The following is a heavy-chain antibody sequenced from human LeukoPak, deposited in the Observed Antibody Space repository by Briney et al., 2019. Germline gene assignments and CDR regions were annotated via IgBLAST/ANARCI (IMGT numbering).Heavy chain of an antibody. CDR1: GGSISSYY. D-gene: IGHD3-16*01. CDR3: ARDLGGYSYYYMDV. Sequence: SETLSLTCTVSGGSISSYYWGWIRQPAGKGLEWIGRIYTSGGTNYNPSLKSGVTISVDKSRKQFSLQLSSVTAADTAVYYCARDLGGYSYYYMDVWGKGTTVTVSS. CDR2: IYTSGGT. V-gene: IGHV4-4*07. J-gene: IGHJ6*03.